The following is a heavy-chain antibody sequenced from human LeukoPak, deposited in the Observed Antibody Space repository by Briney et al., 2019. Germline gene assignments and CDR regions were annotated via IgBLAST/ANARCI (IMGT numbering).Heavy chain of an antibody. CDR1: GFTFSSYG. Sequence: GGSLRLSCAASGFTFSSYGMNWVRQAPGKGLEWVSSISSSSSYIYYADSVKGRFTISRDNAKNSLYLQMNSLRAEDTAVYYCASAGYCSGGSCYRVGEWGQGTLVTVSS. CDR2: ISSSSSYI. J-gene: IGHJ4*02. D-gene: IGHD2-15*01. V-gene: IGHV3-21*01. CDR3: ASAGYCSGGSCYRVGE.